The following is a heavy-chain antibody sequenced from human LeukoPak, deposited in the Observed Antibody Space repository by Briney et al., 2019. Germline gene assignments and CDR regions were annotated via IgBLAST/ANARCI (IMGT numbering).Heavy chain of an antibody. CDR3: ARTPTYYDFWSGYYTDY. CDR2: ISSSSSYI. V-gene: IGHV3-21*01. Sequence: GGSLRLSCAASGFTFSSYRMNWVRQAPGKGLEWVSSISSSSSYIYYADSVKGRFTISRDNAKNSLYLQMNSLRAEDTAVYYCARTPTYYDFWSGYYTDYWGQGTLVTVSS. CDR1: GFTFSSYR. D-gene: IGHD3-3*01. J-gene: IGHJ4*02.